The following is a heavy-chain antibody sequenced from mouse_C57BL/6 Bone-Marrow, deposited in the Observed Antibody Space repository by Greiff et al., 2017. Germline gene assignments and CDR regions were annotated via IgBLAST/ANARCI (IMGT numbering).Heavy chain of an antibody. D-gene: IGHD1-1*01. CDR2: INPNNGGT. J-gene: IGHJ2*01. V-gene: IGHV1-26*01. Sequence: EVQLQQSGPELVKPGASVKISCKASGYTFTDYYMNWVKQSHGKSLEWIGDINPNNGGTSYNQKFKGKATLTVDKSSSTAYMELRSLTSEDSAVYYCARVLVITTVVAEDYWGQGTTLTVSS. CDR3: ARVLVITTVVAEDY. CDR1: GYTFTDYY.